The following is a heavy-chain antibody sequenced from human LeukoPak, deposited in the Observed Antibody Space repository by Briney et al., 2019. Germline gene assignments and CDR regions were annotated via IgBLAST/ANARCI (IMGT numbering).Heavy chain of an antibody. D-gene: IGHD2-2*01. Sequence: PSETLSLTCTVSGGSISSGSYYWSWIRQPPGKGLEWIGSIYHSGSTYYNPSLKSRVAISVDTSKNQFSLKLSSVTAADTAVYYCARLKFGNSRGDPIVVVPAAIRGDYYYYMDVWGKGTTVTVSS. CDR3: ARLKFGNSRGDPIVVVPAAIRGDYYYYMDV. J-gene: IGHJ6*03. CDR1: GGSISSGSYY. CDR2: IYHSGST. V-gene: IGHV4-39*07.